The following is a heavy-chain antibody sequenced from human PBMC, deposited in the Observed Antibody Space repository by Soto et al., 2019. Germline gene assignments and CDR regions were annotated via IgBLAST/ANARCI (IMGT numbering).Heavy chain of an antibody. D-gene: IGHD1-26*01. J-gene: IGHJ6*03. CDR1: GGSFSGYY. V-gene: IGHV4-34*01. CDR3: ARGPNKGGAPTLKYYYYYYMDV. CDR2: INHSGST. Sequence: QVQLQQWGAGLLKPSETLSLTCAVYGGSFSGYYWSWIRQPPGKGLEWIGEINHSGSTNYNPSLKSRVTISVDTSKNQFSLKLSSVTAADTAVYYCARGPNKGGAPTLKYYYYYYMDVWGKGTTVTVSS.